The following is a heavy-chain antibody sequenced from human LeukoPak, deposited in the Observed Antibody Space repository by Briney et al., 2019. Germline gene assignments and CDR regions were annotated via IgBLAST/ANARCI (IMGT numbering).Heavy chain of an antibody. D-gene: IGHD6-19*01. CDR1: GFTFSSYG. CDR3: AKAAVAGPGEDY. Sequence: GGSLILSCAASGFTFSSYGMHWVRQAPGKGLEWVAVISYDGSNKYYADSVKGRFTISRDNSKNTLYLQMNSLRAEDTAVYYCAKAAVAGPGEDYWGQGTLVTVSS. V-gene: IGHV3-30*18. J-gene: IGHJ4*02. CDR2: ISYDGSNK.